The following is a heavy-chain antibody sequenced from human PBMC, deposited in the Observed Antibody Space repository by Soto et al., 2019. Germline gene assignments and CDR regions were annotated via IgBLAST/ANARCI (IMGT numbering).Heavy chain of an antibody. CDR3: ARARWYDAFDV. D-gene: IGHD2-15*01. Sequence: SDTLSLTCAVSGFFISSGNYWGWIRKPPGKGLEWIGSIFHGGNTYYNPSLKSRVTISVDMSKNQFSLKLNSVTAADTAVYYCARARWYDAFDVWGQGTVVTVSS. CDR1: GFFISSGNY. V-gene: IGHV4-38-2*01. CDR2: IFHGGNT. J-gene: IGHJ3*01.